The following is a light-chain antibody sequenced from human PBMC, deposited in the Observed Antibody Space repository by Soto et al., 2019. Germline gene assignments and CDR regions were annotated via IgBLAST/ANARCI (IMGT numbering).Light chain of an antibody. J-gene: IGLJ2*01. V-gene: IGLV2-14*01. CDR3: SSFASNGTLVV. CDR2: DVS. Sequence: QSALTQPASVSGSPGQSITISCTGTSSDVGGYNYVSWYQQHPGKAPKLMIYDVSNRPSGVSNRFSGSKSGNTASLTISGLQAEDESDYYCSSFASNGTLVVFGGGTTLTVL. CDR1: SSDVGGYNY.